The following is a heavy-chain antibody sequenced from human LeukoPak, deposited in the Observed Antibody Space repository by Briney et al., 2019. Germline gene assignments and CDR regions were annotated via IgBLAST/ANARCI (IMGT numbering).Heavy chain of an antibody. D-gene: IGHD3-22*01. Sequence: GESLKISCKGSGYSFATYWIGWVRQMPGKGLEWMGIIYPGDSDTRYSPSFQDQVTISADKSINTAYLQWSSLKASDTATYYCARGVADSSGYYLYWGQGTLVTVPS. CDR3: ARGVADSSGYYLY. CDR1: GYSFATYW. J-gene: IGHJ4*02. V-gene: IGHV5-51*01. CDR2: IYPGDSDT.